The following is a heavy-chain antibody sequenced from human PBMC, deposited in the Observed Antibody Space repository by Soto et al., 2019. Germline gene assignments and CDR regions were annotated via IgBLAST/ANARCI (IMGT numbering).Heavy chain of an antibody. Sequence: VQRVQSGAEVKKPGASVRISCTASGISYSTYVIHWVRQAPGQGLEWMGWINAGNGDTRYSQRFQGRVTLTRDTSATTTYMDLSSLRSEDTSIYYCARAISGYVTWGQGTLVTVSS. CDR3: ARAISGYVT. CDR2: INAGNGDT. V-gene: IGHV1-3*01. CDR1: GISYSTYV. D-gene: IGHD5-12*01. J-gene: IGHJ4*02.